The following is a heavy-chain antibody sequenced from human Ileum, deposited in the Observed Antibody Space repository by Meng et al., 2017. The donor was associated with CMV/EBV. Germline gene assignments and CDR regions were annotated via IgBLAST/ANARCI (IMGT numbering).Heavy chain of an antibody. J-gene: IGHJ4*02. CDR3: ARGGIFRGLDY. V-gene: IGHV4-30-4*08. Sequence: QVQLQVSRPGLGNPSQTLSLTCSVSGVSIDSCDYSWNWVRQPPGKGLEWIGYIYYNGNAYYNPSLKSQVTISVDTSKNQFSLRLKSVTAADSAVYFCARGGIFRGLDYWGQGTLVTVSS. D-gene: IGHD3-10*01. CDR1: GVSIDSCDYS. CDR2: IYYNGNA.